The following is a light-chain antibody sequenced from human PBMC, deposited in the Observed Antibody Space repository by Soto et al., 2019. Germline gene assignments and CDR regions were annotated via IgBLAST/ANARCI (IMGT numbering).Light chain of an antibody. J-gene: IGKJ2*01. Sequence: QLTQSPSFLSASVGDRVTITCRASQSINDYLNWYQQQAGKAPKLLIYAASTLFSGVPSRFSGGGSGTDFSLTVDGLQPEDFEPYYCQHGFLCPLGAFGQGPKLAIQ. CDR2: AAS. CDR3: QHGFLCPLGA. V-gene: IGKV1-39*01. CDR1: QSINDY.